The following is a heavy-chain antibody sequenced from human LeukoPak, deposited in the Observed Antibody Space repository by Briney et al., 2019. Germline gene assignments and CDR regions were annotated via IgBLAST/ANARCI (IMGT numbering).Heavy chain of an antibody. CDR2: ITPTSTTI. J-gene: IGHJ4*02. D-gene: IGHD3-3*01. Sequence: HAGGSLRLSCAASGFSFSTYNMIWVRQAPGKGLECISYITPTSTTIHYADSVKGRSAVSRDNANSLLYLQMNSLRVEDTAVYYCARVVSGVTGGDYWGQGTLVSVSS. CDR1: GFSFSTYN. CDR3: ARVVSGVTGGDY. V-gene: IGHV3-48*04.